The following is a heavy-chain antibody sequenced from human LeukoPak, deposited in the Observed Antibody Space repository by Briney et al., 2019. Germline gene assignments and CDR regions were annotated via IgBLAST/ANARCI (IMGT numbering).Heavy chain of an antibody. CDR2: ISSSSSYI. CDR3: ARSRSFSGIAAAGPDYYYYYGMDV. Sequence: GGSLRLSCAASGFTFSSYSMNWVRQAPGKGLEWVSSISSSSSYIYYADSVKGRFTISRDNAKNSLYLQMNSLRAEDTAVYYCARSRSFSGIAAAGPDYYYYYGMDVWGQGNPGHRLL. J-gene: IGHJ6*02. V-gene: IGHV3-21*01. CDR1: GFTFSSYS. D-gene: IGHD6-13*01.